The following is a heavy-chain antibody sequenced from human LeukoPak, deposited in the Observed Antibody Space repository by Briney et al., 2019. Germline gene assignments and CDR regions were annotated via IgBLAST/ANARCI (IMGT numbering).Heavy chain of an antibody. D-gene: IGHD4-11*01. J-gene: IGHJ4*02. V-gene: IGHV4-61*02. Sequence: PSETLSLTCTVSGGSISSGSYYWSWIRQPAGKGLEWIGRIYTSGSTNYNPSLKSRVTISVDTSKNQFSLKLSSVTAADTAVYYCARDMTTVTDSLWGQGTLVTVSS. CDR2: IYTSGST. CDR1: GGSISSGSYY. CDR3: ARDMTTVTDSL.